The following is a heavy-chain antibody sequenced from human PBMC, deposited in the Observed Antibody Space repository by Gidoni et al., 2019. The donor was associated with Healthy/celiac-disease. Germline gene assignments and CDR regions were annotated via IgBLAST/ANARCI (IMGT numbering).Heavy chain of an antibody. CDR1: GGTFSSYT. V-gene: IGHV1-69*02. J-gene: IGHJ4*02. Sequence: QVQLVQSGAEVKKPGSSVKVSCKASGGTFSSYTISWVRQAPGQGLEWMGRIIPILGIANYAQKFQGRVTITADKSTSTAYMELSSLRSEDTAVYYCARGMTTVVSSFDYWGQGTLVTVSS. CDR3: ARGMTTVVSSFDY. D-gene: IGHD4-17*01. CDR2: IIPILGIA.